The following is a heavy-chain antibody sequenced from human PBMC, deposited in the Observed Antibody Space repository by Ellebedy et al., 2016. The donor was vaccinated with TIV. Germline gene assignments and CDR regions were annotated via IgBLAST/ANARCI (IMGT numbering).Heavy chain of an antibody. Sequence: GESLKISCATSGLTFSASGMHWVRQAPGKGLEWVAVISYDGSNKYYADSVKGRFTISRDNSKNTLYLQMNSLRAEDTAVYYCAKDQRYYDSSGYATEYFDYWGQGTLVTVSS. D-gene: IGHD3-22*01. V-gene: IGHV3-30*18. CDR1: GLTFSASG. CDR2: ISYDGSNK. CDR3: AKDQRYYDSSGYATEYFDY. J-gene: IGHJ4*02.